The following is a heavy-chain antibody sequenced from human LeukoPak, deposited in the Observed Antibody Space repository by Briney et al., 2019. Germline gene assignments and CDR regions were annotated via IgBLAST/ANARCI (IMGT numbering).Heavy chain of an antibody. CDR2: INHSGST. J-gene: IGHJ6*03. CDR1: SGSFSGYF. Sequence: PSETPSLTCAVYSGSFSGYFWSWIRQSPGKGLEWIAEINHSGSTNYNPSLKSRVTMSAVTSKNQFSLKLSSVTAADTAVYYCARGHGDYGLLGYYYYYYMDVWGKGTTVTVSS. CDR3: ARGHGDYGLLGYYYYYYMDV. V-gene: IGHV4-34*01. D-gene: IGHD4-17*01.